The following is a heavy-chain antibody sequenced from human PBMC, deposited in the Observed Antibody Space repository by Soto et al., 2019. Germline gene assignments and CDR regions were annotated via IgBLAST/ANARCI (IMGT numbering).Heavy chain of an antibody. V-gene: IGHV4-59*01. Sequence: SETLSLTCTVSGGSISSYYWSWIRQPPGKGLEWIGYIYYSGSTNYNPSLKSRVTISVDTSKNQFSLKLSSVTAADTAVYYCARGYHWFDPWGQGTLVTVSS. CDR2: IYYSGST. J-gene: IGHJ5*02. D-gene: IGHD1-1*01. CDR1: GGSISSYY. CDR3: ARGYHWFDP.